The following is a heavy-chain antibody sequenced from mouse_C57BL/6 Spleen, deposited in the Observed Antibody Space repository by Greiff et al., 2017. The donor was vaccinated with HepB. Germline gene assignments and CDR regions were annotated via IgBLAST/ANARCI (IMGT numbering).Heavy chain of an antibody. D-gene: IGHD3-1*01. CDR3: ARKQLGFAY. CDR1: GYTFTSYW. V-gene: IGHV1-50*01. CDR2: IDPSDSYT. Sequence: QVQLQQSGAELVKPGASVKLSCKASGYTFTSYWMQWVKQRPGQGLEWIGEIDPSDSYTNYNQKFKGKATLTVDTSSSTAYMQLSSLTSEDSAVYYCARKQLGFAYWGQGTLVTVSA. J-gene: IGHJ3*01.